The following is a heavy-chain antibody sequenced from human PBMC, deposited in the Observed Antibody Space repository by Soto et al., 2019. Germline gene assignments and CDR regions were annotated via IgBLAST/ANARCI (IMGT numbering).Heavy chain of an antibody. D-gene: IGHD1-7*01. Sequence: ASVKVSCKASGYTFTSYYMHWVRQAPGQGLEWMGIINPSGGSTSYAQKLQGRVTMTTDTSTSTAYMELRSLRSDDTAVYYCARATLYNWNYGEFDYWGQGTLVTVSS. J-gene: IGHJ4*02. CDR3: ARATLYNWNYGEFDY. CDR1: GYTFTSYY. V-gene: IGHV1-46*01. CDR2: INPSGGST.